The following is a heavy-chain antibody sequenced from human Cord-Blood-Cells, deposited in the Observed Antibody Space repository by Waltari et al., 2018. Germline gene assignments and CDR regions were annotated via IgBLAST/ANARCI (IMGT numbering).Heavy chain of an antibody. CDR2: IYYSGST. D-gene: IGHD6-19*01. Sequence: QVQLQESGPGLVKPPETLSLTCTVPGGSIRRYYWTWIRQPPGKGLEWIGYIYYSGSTNHTHARKRRVTIAGDTSKNQFSLKLRSVTGADTVVYYCARGGVDSVAVPNWFDPWGQGTLVTVSS. J-gene: IGHJ5*02. V-gene: IGHV4-59*01. CDR1: GGSIRRYY. CDR3: ARGGVDSVAVPNWFDP.